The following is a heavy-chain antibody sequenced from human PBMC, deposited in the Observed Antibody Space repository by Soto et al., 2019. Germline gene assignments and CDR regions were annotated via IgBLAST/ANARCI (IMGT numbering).Heavy chain of an antibody. CDR1: GYSITSYK. D-gene: IGHD3-9*01. CDR3: ARHATYYDILSGYYFDY. V-gene: IGHV5-51*01. J-gene: IGHJ4*02. Sequence: GESLKICCNGSGYSITSYKIGWVRQMPGKGLEWMGIIYPGDSDTRYSPSFQGQVTISADKSTSTAYLQWSSLKASDTAMYYCARHATYYDILSGYYFDYWGQGTLVTVSS. CDR2: IYPGDSDT.